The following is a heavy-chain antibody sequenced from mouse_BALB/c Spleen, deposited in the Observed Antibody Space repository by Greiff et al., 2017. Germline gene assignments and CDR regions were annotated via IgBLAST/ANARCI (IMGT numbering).Heavy chain of an antibody. CDR3: GKDYDGYYNYYAMDY. Sequence: EVKLMESGPELVKPGASVKISCKASGYSFTGYFMNWVKQSHGKSLEWIGRINPYNGDTFYNQKFKGKATLTVDKSSSTAHMELLSLTSEDSAVYYCGKDYDGYYNYYAMDYWGQGTSVTVSS. CDR2: INPYNGDT. CDR1: GYSFTGYF. J-gene: IGHJ4*01. V-gene: IGHV1-37*01. D-gene: IGHD2-3*01.